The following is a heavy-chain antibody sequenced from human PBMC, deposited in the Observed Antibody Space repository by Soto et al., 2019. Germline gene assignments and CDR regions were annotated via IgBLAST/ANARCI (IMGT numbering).Heavy chain of an antibody. CDR2: ISYDGSNE. CDR3: WNCKSLAVPDYTFWSGPDF. J-gene: IGHJ4*02. D-gene: IGHD3-3*01. Sequence: QVQLVESGGGVVQPGRSLRLSCAASGFSFSDYGLHWVRQAPGKGLQWVALISYDGSNEYYADSVKGRFTVSRDNSNNALYLQMNSLRTEDTSLYYSWNCKSLAVPDYTFWSGPDFWGQGTVVTVPS. CDR1: GFSFSDYG. V-gene: IGHV3-30*18.